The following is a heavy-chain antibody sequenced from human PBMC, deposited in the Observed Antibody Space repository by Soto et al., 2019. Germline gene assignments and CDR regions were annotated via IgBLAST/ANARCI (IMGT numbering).Heavy chain of an antibody. Sequence: QLQLQESGSGLVKPSQTLSLTCAVSGGSISSGGYSWSWIRQPPGKGLEWIGYIYHSASTYYNPSLKSRDTISVGRSKNQFSLKLSSLTAADTAVSYCASGPPFGRWGQGTLVTVSS. CDR1: GGSISSGGYS. V-gene: IGHV4-30-2*01. CDR2: IYHSAST. D-gene: IGHD3-3*01. CDR3: ASGPPFGR. J-gene: IGHJ4*02.